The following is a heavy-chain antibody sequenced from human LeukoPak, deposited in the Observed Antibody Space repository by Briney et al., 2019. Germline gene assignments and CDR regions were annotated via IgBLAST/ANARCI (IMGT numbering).Heavy chain of an antibody. Sequence: PWASVKVSCKASGYTFTSYYMHWVRQAPGQGLEWMGWINPNSGSTNYAQKFQGRVTMTRDTSISTAYMELSRLRSDDTAVYYCASIAVAGSHDYWGQGTLVTVSS. V-gene: IGHV1-2*02. D-gene: IGHD6-19*01. CDR3: ASIAVAGSHDY. J-gene: IGHJ4*02. CDR2: INPNSGST. CDR1: GYTFTSYY.